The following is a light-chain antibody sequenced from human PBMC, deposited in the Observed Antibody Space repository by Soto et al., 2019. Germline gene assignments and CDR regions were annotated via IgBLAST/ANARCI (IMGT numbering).Light chain of an antibody. V-gene: IGKV1-5*03. CDR3: QQYSTNPWT. J-gene: IGKJ1*01. CDR2: QAS. Sequence: DIQMTQYPSTLSAAVGDRVTITCRASQSIGSWLAWFQQKPGKAPKLFIYQASNLESGVPSRFRGTESGTEFTLTISSLQPDDFATYYCQQYSTNPWTFGQGTKVDNK. CDR1: QSIGSW.